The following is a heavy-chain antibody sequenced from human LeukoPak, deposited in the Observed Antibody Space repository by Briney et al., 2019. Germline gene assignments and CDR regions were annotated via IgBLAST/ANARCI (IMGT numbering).Heavy chain of an antibody. V-gene: IGHV4-39*01. D-gene: IGHD3-9*01. J-gene: IGHJ4*02. Sequence: PSETLSLTCTVSGGSISSSSYYWGWIRQPPGKGLEWIGSIYYSGSTYYNPSLKSQVTISVDTSKNQFSLKLSSVTAADTAVYYCARRGGRRYFDWRDPYYFDYWGQGTLVTVSS. CDR1: GGSISSSSYY. CDR2: IYYSGST. CDR3: ARRGGRRYFDWRDPYYFDY.